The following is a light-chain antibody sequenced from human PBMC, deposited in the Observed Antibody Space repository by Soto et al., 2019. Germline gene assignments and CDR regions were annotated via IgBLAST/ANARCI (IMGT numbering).Light chain of an antibody. V-gene: IGLV1-44*01. CDR2: TSN. Sequence: SVLTQPPSASGTPGQRVTISCSGSNSNIGNNKVNWYQQLPGTAPKLLIYTSNQRPSGVPDRFSGSKSGTSAFLAISGLQSEDEADYYCATWDDSLHGYVFGTGTKVTVL. CDR3: ATWDDSLHGYV. CDR1: NSNIGNNK. J-gene: IGLJ1*01.